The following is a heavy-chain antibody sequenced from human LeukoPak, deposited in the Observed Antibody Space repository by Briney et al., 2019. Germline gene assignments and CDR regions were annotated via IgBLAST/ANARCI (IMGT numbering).Heavy chain of an antibody. CDR2: IYSGGST. CDR1: GFTVSSNY. J-gene: IGHJ4*02. Sequence: PGGSLRLSCAASGFTVSSNYMSWVRQAPGKGLEWVSVIYSGGSTYYADSVKGRFTISRDNSKNTLYLQMNSLRAEDTAVYYCARSTRWISDFDYWGQGTLVTVSS. CDR3: ARSTRWISDFDY. D-gene: IGHD5-12*01. V-gene: IGHV3-66*02.